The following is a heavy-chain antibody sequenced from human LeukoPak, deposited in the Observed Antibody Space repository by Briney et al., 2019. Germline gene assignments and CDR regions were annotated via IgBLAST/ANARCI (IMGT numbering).Heavy chain of an antibody. V-gene: IGHV1-18*01. J-gene: IGHJ4*02. CDR1: GYTFTSYG. D-gene: IGHD3-3*01. CDR2: ISAYNGNT. Sequence: ASVEVSCKASGYTFTSYGISWVRQAPGQGLEWMGWISAYNGNTNYAQKLQGRVTMTTDTSTSTAYMELRSLRSDDTAVYYCARADYDFWSGYFQGFDYWGQGTLVTVSS. CDR3: ARADYDFWSGYFQGFDY.